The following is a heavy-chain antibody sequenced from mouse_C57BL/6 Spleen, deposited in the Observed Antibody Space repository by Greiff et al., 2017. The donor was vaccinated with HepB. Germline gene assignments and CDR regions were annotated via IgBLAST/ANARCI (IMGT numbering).Heavy chain of an antibody. Sequence: VQLQQSGAELVKPGASVKISCKASGYAFSSYWMNWVKQRPGKGLEWIGQIYPGDGDTNYNGKFKGKATLTADKSSSTAYMQLRSLTSEESAVYFFASYYYGTSYGGDYWGQGTSVTVSS. CDR3: ASYYYGTSYGGDY. V-gene: IGHV1-80*01. CDR1: GYAFSSYW. CDR2: IYPGDGDT. D-gene: IGHD1-1*01. J-gene: IGHJ4*01.